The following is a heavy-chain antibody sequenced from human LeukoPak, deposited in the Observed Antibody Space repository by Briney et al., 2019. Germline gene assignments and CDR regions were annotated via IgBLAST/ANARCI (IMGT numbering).Heavy chain of an antibody. Sequence: GRSLRLSCAASGFTFSSYGMHWVRQAPGKGLEWEAVIWHDGSNKYYADSVKGRFTISRDNSKNTLYLQMNSLRAEDTAVYYCARSPSPAYSWYPGFYYYYYYGMDVWGQGTTVTVSS. V-gene: IGHV3-33*01. J-gene: IGHJ6*02. D-gene: IGHD6-13*01. CDR3: ARSPSPAYSWYPGFYYYYYYGMDV. CDR2: IWHDGSNK. CDR1: GFTFSSYG.